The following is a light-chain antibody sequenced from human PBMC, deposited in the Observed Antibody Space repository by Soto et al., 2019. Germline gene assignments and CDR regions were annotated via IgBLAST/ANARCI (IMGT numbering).Light chain of an antibody. Sequence: DIQMTQSPSSLSASVGDRVTITCRASQSISSYLNWYQQKPGKAPKLLIYAASSLQSGVPSRFSGSGSGTYFTLTIISLQPEDFATYSCQQSYSTSSITFGQGTRLEIK. CDR3: QQSYSTSSIT. V-gene: IGKV1-39*01. CDR1: QSISSY. J-gene: IGKJ5*01. CDR2: AAS.